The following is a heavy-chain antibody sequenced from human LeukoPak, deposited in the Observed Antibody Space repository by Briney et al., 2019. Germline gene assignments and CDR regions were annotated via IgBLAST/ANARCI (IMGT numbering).Heavy chain of an antibody. CDR2: ISGSGGST. CDR1: GFTFSSYA. J-gene: IGHJ3*02. V-gene: IGHV3-23*01. Sequence: GGSLRLSCAASGFTFSSYAMSWVRQAPGKGLEWVSAISGSGGSTYYADSVKGRFTISRDNSKNTLYLQMNSLRAEDTAVYYCAKDVQIVVVPAAIEVAFDIWGQGTMVTVSS. CDR3: AKDVQIVVVPAAIEVAFDI. D-gene: IGHD2-2*01.